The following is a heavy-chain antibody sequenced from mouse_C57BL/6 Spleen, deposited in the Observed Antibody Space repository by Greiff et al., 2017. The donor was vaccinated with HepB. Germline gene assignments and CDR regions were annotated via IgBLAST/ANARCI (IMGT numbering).Heavy chain of an antibody. V-gene: IGHV1-81*01. CDR1: GYTFTSYG. Sequence: VQLQESGAELARPGASVKLSCKASGYTFTSYGISWVKQRTGQGLEWIGEIYPRSGNTYYNEKFKGKATLTADKSSSTAYLELRSLTSEDSAVYFCAITTVVNYFDYWGQGTTLTVSS. CDR2: IYPRSGNT. D-gene: IGHD1-1*01. CDR3: AITTVVNYFDY. J-gene: IGHJ2*01.